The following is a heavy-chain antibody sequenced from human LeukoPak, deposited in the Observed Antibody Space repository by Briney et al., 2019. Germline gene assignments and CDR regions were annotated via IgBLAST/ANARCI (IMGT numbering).Heavy chain of an antibody. CDR1: GFTFSSYA. CDR2: ISYDGSNK. CDR3: ARDMGLRRFYCGMDV. V-gene: IGHV3-30-3*01. D-gene: IGHD4/OR15-4a*01. J-gene: IGHJ6*02. Sequence: GGSLRLSCAASGFTFSSYAMHWVRQAPGKGLEWVAVISYDGSNKYYADSVKGRFTISRDNSKNTLYLQMNSLRAEDMAVYYCARDMGLRRFYCGMDVWGQGTTVTVSS.